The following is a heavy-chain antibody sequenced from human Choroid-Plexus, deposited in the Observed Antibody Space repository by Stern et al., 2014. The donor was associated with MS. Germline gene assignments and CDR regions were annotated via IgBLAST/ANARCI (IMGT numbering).Heavy chain of an antibody. CDR2: VSYDGSNK. CDR1: GFTFGSCA. D-gene: IGHD2/OR15-2a*01. CDR3: AKDRQYLTYFFDH. V-gene: IGHV3-30*18. J-gene: IGHJ5*02. Sequence: VQLVESGGGVVQPGRPLRLSCVASGFTFGSCAMHWVRQAPGKGPAWVAGVSYDGSNKYYADSVKGRFTISRDNSQNTLYIQMSSLRPEDTAVYYCAKDRQYLTYFFDHWGQGSLVTVSS.